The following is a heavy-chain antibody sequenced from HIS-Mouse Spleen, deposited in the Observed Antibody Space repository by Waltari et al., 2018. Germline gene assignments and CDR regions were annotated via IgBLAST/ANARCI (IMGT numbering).Heavy chain of an antibody. CDR2: IYYSGRT. D-gene: IGHD3-10*01. Sequence: QLQLQESCPGLVKPSETLSLTCTVSGGSISSSSYYWGWIRQPPGKGLEWIGSIYYSGRTYYHPSLKSRVTISVDTSKNQFSLKLSSVTAADTAVYYCARTRGYWYFDLWGRGTLVTVSS. CDR3: ARTRGYWYFDL. CDR1: GGSISSSSYY. J-gene: IGHJ2*01. V-gene: IGHV4-39*01.